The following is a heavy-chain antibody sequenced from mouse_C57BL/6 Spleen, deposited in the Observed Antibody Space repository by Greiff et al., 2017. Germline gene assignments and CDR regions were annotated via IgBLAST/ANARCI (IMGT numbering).Heavy chain of an antibody. CDR3: ARGEMGFDV. J-gene: IGHJ1*03. CDR1: GYTFTDYY. Sequence: QVQLKESGAELVRPGASVKLSCKASGYTFTDYYINWVKQRPGQGLEWIARIYPGSGNTYYNEKFKGKATLTAEKSSSTAYMQLSSLTSEDSAVYFCARGEMGFDVWGTGTTVTVSS. CDR2: IYPGSGNT. V-gene: IGHV1-76*01.